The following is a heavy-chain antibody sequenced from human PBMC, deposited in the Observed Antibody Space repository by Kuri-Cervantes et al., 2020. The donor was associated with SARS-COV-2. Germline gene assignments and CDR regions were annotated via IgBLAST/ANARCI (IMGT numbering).Heavy chain of an antibody. V-gene: IGHV3-30*02. CDR2: IQYDGGNE. Sequence: GGSLRLSCEGSGFTFSSYALHWVRQAPGKGLEWVAFIQYDGGNEYSTEPVKGRFTISRDNSRNTLYLQMSRLRPEDTAVYYCAREGGDGYTTFSAFNYWGQGTLVTVSS. CDR3: AREGGDGYTTFSAFNY. J-gene: IGHJ4*02. CDR1: GFTFSSYA. D-gene: IGHD2/OR15-2a*01.